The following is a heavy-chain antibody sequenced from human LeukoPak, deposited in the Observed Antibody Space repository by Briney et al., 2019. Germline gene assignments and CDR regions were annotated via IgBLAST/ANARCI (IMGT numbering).Heavy chain of an antibody. CDR2: IYPGDSHT. J-gene: IGHJ4*02. Sequence: GESLKISCKGSGYRFSSFWIGWVRQMPGKGLEWMGIIYPGDSHTTYSPSFEGQVTISADKSISTAYIQWSSLKASDTAMYYCARTYGSGLTDIDYWGQGTLVTVSS. V-gene: IGHV5-51*01. CDR3: ARTYGSGLTDIDY. D-gene: IGHD3-10*01. CDR1: GYRFSSFW.